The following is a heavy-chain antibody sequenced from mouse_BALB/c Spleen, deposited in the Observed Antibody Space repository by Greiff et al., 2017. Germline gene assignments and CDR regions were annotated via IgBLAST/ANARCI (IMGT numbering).Heavy chain of an antibody. J-gene: IGHJ3*01. D-gene: IGHD3-1*01. CDR1: GFTFSSYY. CDR3: ARHEAARATWFAY. CDR2: INSNGGST. Sequence: EVQGVESGGGLVKLGGSLKLSCAASGFTFSSYYMSWVRQTPEKRLELVAAINSNGGSTYYPDTVKGRFTISRDNAKNTLYLQMSSLKSEDTALYYCARHEAARATWFAYWGQGTLVTVSA. V-gene: IGHV5-6-2*01.